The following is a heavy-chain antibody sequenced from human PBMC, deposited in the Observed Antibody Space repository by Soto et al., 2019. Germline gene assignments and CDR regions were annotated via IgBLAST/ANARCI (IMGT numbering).Heavy chain of an antibody. CDR1: GYTFTSYG. CDR2: ISVYNGNT. Sequence: QVQLVQSGAEVKKPGASVKVSCKASGYTFTSYGISWVRQAPGQGLEWMGWISVYNGNTNYAQKLPGRVSMTTDTSTSTVYMELRSLRSDDTAVYYCARIVGADRRWFDPWGQGTLVTVSS. CDR3: ARIVGADRRWFDP. J-gene: IGHJ5*02. V-gene: IGHV1-18*01. D-gene: IGHD1-26*01.